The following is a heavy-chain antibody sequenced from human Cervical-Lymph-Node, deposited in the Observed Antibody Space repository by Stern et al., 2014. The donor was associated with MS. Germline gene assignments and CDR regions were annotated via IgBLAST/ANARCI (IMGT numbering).Heavy chain of an antibody. Sequence: VQLVESGGGVVQPGRSLRLSCAASGFSFSRYAMHWVRQAPGKGRECVALIWYDGSNPYYADSGAGRFTISRDNYKNTLYLQMNSLRDEDTAVYYCASAYSSSHYYFDYWGQGTLVTVSS. CDR1: GFSFSRYA. D-gene: IGHD6-13*01. CDR2: IWYDGSNP. CDR3: ASAYSSSHYYFDY. V-gene: IGHV3-33*01. J-gene: IGHJ4*02.